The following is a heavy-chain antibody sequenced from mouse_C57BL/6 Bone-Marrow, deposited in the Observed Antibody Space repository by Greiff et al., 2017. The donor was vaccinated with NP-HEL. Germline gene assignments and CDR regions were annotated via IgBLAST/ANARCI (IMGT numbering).Heavy chain of an antibody. V-gene: IGHV1-20*01. CDR1: GYSFTGYF. CDR3: ASYYYGSSPYWYFDV. Sequence: EVQLQQSGPELVKPGDSVKISCKASGYSFTGYFMNWVMQSHGKSLEWIGRINPYNGDTFYNQKFKGKATLTVVKSSSTAPMELRSLTSEDSAVYYCASYYYGSSPYWYFDVWGTGTTVTVSS. CDR2: INPYNGDT. D-gene: IGHD1-1*01. J-gene: IGHJ1*03.